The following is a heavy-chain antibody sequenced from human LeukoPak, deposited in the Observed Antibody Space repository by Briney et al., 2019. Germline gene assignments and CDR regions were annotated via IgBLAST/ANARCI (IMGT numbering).Heavy chain of an antibody. D-gene: IGHD3-16*01. Sequence: GGSLRLSCAASGFTFSSYWMHWVRQAPGQRLEWMGWINAGNGNTKYSQKFQGRVTITRDTSASTAYMELSSLRSEDTAVYYCARAVGGGVTAGGDYWGQGTLVTVSS. V-gene: IGHV1-3*01. CDR1: GFTFSSYW. CDR3: ARAVGGGVTAGGDY. CDR2: INAGNGNT. J-gene: IGHJ4*02.